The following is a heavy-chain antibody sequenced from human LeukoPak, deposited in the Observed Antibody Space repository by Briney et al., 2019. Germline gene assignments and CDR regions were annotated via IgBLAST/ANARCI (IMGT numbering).Heavy chain of an antibody. J-gene: IGHJ4*02. CDR1: GYTFNSYG. D-gene: IGHD6-19*01. CDR2: ISTYNGNT. Sequence: ASVKVSCKASGYTFNSYGIIWVRQAPGQGLEWMGWISTYNGNTNYAQNFQGRVTMTTDTSTSTAYMELRSLRSDDTAVYYCARVSSGWSYYFDHWGQGTLVTVSS. CDR3: ARVSSGWSYYFDH. V-gene: IGHV1-18*01.